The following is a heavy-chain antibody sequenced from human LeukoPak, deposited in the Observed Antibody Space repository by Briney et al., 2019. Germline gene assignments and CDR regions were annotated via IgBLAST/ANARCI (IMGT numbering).Heavy chain of an antibody. J-gene: IGHJ5*02. CDR2: INPNSGGT. V-gene: IGHV1-2*02. Sequence: ASVKVSCKASGYTFTGYYMHWVRQAPGQGLEWMGWINPNSGGTNYAQKFQGRVTMTRDTSISTAYMELSRLRPDDTAVYYCARDQWSIAVAGTDWFDPWGQGTLVTVSS. CDR3: ARDQWSIAVAGTDWFDP. D-gene: IGHD6-19*01. CDR1: GYTFTGYY.